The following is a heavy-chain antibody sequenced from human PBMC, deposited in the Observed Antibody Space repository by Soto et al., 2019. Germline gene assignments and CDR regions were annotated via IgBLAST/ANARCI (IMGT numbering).Heavy chain of an antibody. V-gene: IGHV5-51*01. D-gene: IGHD6-13*01. J-gene: IGHJ6*02. Sequence: GDSLKISCKGSGYSFTSYWIGWVRQMPGKGLEWMGIIYPGDSDTRYSPSFQGQVTISADKSISTAYLQWNSLKASDTAMYYCARISSSSWDHGYVLVFWGQGTTDTVS. CDR1: GYSFTSYW. CDR2: IYPGDSDT. CDR3: ARISSSSWDHGYVLVF.